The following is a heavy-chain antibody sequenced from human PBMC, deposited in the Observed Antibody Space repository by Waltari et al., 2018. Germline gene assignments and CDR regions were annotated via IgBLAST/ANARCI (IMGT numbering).Heavy chain of an antibody. CDR2: IYPGDSDT. J-gene: IGHJ3*02. V-gene: IGHV5-51*01. D-gene: IGHD2-2*03. CDR3: ARHGSGHDAFDI. Sequence: GWIRQPPGKALEWMGIIYPGDSDTRYSPSFQGQFTISADKSISTAYLQWSSLKASDTAMYYCARHGSGHDAFDIWGQGTMVTVSS.